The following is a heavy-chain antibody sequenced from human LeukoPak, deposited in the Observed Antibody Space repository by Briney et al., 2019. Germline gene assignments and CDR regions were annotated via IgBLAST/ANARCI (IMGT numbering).Heavy chain of an antibody. Sequence: GGSLRLSCAASRFTVSSNYMSWVRQAPGKGLEWVSVIYSGGSTYYADSVKGRFTISRDNSKNTLYLQMNSLRAEDTAVYYCARWGRSAAGNRFQHWGQGTLVTVSS. V-gene: IGHV3-53*01. J-gene: IGHJ1*01. CDR1: RFTVSSNY. CDR2: IYSGGST. D-gene: IGHD6-13*01. CDR3: ARWGRSAAGNRFQH.